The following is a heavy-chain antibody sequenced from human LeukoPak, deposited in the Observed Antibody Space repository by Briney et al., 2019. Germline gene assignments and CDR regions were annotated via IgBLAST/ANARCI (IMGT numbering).Heavy chain of an antibody. Sequence: GASVKVSCKASGYTFTNYYMHWVRQAPGQGLEWMGMISPSGASTSYAQKFQGRVTMTRDVSTSTVYMELSSLRSEDTAVYYCASGREYCSSTSCWGYYMDVWGKGTTVTISS. D-gene: IGHD2-2*01. CDR1: GYTFTNYY. J-gene: IGHJ6*03. V-gene: IGHV1-46*01. CDR3: ASGREYCSSTSCWGYYMDV. CDR2: ISPSGAST.